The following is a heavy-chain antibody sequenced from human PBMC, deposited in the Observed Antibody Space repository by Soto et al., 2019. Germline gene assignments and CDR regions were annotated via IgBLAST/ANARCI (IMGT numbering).Heavy chain of an antibody. CDR3: ARRYDFWSGYLYYYYMDV. CDR1: GGSISSYY. V-gene: IGHV4-59*08. D-gene: IGHD3-3*01. Sequence: QVQLQESGPGLVKPSETLSLTCTVSGGSISSYYWSWIRQPPGKGLEWIGYIYYSGSTNYNPSLNSRVTISVDTSKNQFSLKLSSVTAADTAVYYCARRYDFWSGYLYYYYMDVWGKGTTVTVSS. J-gene: IGHJ6*03. CDR2: IYYSGST.